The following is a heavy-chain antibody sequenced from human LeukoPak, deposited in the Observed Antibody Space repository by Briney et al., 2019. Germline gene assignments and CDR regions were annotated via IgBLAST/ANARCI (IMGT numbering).Heavy chain of an antibody. J-gene: IGHJ3*02. V-gene: IGHV3-30*03. CDR1: GFTFSSYG. D-gene: IGHD3-22*01. CDR3: ARGDDSSGLDAFDI. CDR2: ISYDGSNK. Sequence: GGSLRLSCAASGFTFSSYGMHWVRQAPGKGLEWVAVISYDGSNKYYADSVKGRFTISRDNSKNTLYLQMNSLRAEDTAVYYCARGDDSSGLDAFDIWGQGTMVTVSS.